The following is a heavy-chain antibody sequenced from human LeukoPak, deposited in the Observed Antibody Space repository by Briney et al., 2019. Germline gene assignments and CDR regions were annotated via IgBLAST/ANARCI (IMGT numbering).Heavy chain of an antibody. CDR1: GFTFSSYA. Sequence: PGGSLRLSCAASGFTFSSYAMSWVRQAPGKGLDWVSGISGSGGSTYHADPVKGRFTISRDNSKNTLYLQMNSLRAEDTAVYYCAKARLYSGYDFDYWGQGTLVTVSS. V-gene: IGHV3-23*01. CDR2: ISGSGGST. D-gene: IGHD5-12*01. CDR3: AKARLYSGYDFDY. J-gene: IGHJ4*02.